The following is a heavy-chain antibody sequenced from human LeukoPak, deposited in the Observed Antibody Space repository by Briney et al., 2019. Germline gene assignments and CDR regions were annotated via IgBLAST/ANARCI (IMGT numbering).Heavy chain of an antibody. V-gene: IGHV6-1*01. CDR1: GDSVSSNSAA. J-gene: IGHJ4*02. CDR2: TYYRSKWYN. CDR3: AREDIVVVTGSGSYYKSFDY. Sequence: SQTLSLTCAISGDSVSSNSAAWNWIRQSPSRGLEWLGRTYYRSKWYNDYAVSVKSRITINPDTSKNQFSLQLNSVTPEDTAVYYYAREDIVVVTGSGSYYKSFDYWGQGTLVTVSS. D-gene: IGHD3-10*01.